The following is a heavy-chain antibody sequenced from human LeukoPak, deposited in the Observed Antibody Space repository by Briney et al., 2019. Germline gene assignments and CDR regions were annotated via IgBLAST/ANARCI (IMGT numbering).Heavy chain of an antibody. CDR3: ARDGFVGAADY. CDR1: EFIFSGYW. J-gene: IGHJ4*02. Sequence: GVSLRLSCAASEFIFSGYWMIWVRQAPGKGLEWVANIKQDGSEKQYVDSVRGRFTISRDNAKNSLYLQMNSLRVEDTAVYYCARDGFVGAADYWGQGTLVTVSS. D-gene: IGHD6-13*01. V-gene: IGHV3-7*01. CDR2: IKQDGSEK.